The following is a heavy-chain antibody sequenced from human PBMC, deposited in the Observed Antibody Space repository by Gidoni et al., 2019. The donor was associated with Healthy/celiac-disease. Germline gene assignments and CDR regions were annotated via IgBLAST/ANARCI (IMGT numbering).Heavy chain of an antibody. D-gene: IGHD3-3*01. CDR1: RYSFTSYW. J-gene: IGHJ4*02. V-gene: IGHV5-51*01. CDR2: IYPGDSDT. Sequence: EVQLVPSGSEVKKPGESLTISCNGSRYSFTSYWIGWVRQMPGKGLEWMGIIYPGDSDTRYSPSFQGQVTISAEKSISTAYLQWSSLKASDTAMYYCASTRLLSGTFDYWGQGTLVTVSS. CDR3: ASTRLLSGTFDY.